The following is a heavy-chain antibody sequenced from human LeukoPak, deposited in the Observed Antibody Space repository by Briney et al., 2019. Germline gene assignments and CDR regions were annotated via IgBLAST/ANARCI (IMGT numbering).Heavy chain of an antibody. CDR2: IRSKANSYAT. D-gene: IGHD5-24*01. J-gene: IGHJ4*02. CDR3: TRDSARRDGYNFDY. CDR1: KFTFGGSA. Sequence: GGSLRLSCAASKFTFGGSAIHWIRQASGKGLEWVGRIRSKANSYATVYAASLKGRFTISRDDSKNTAYLQMNSLRTEDTAVYYCTRDSARRDGYNFDYWGQGTLVTVSS. V-gene: IGHV3-73*01.